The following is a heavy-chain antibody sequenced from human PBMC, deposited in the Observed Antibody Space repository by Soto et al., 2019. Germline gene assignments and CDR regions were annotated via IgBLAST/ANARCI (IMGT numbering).Heavy chain of an antibody. V-gene: IGHV1-69*13. CDR1: GGTFSSYA. J-gene: IGHJ5*01. CDR2: IIPIFGTA. CDR3: ARDSCSSTSCYFREYNWFDS. D-gene: IGHD2-2*01. Sequence: SVKVSCKASGGTFSSYAISWVRQAPGQGLEWMGGIIPIFGTANYAQKFQGRVTITADESTSTAYMELSSLRSEDTAVYYCARDSCSSTSCYFREYNWFDSWGQGTLVTAPQ.